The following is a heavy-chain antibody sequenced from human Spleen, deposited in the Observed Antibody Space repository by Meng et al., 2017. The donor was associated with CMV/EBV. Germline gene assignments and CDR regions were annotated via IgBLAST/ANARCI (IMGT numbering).Heavy chain of an antibody. Sequence: SETLSLTCTVSGGSISSSSYYWGWIRQPPGKGLEWIGSIYYSGSTYYNPSLKSRVTISVDTSKNQFSLKLSSVTAADTAVYYCARRVGYCSGGSCYLSYYFDYWGQGTLVTVSS. CDR2: IYYSGST. CDR3: ARRVGYCSGGSCYLSYYFDY. J-gene: IGHJ4*02. V-gene: IGHV4-39*07. CDR1: GGSISSSSYY. D-gene: IGHD2-15*01.